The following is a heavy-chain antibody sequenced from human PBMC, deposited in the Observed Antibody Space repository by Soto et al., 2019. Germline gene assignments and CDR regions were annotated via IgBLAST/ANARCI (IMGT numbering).Heavy chain of an antibody. CDR1: GGSISGISYY. J-gene: IGHJ4*02. D-gene: IGHD2-2*01. Sequence: SETLSLTCTVSGGSISGISYYWGWIRQPPGKGLEWIGSVYYSGSTYYNPSLKSRVTISVDTSKNQFSLKLSSVTAADTAVYYCARHWCQLRNLDYWGQGTLVTVSS. V-gene: IGHV4-39*01. CDR2: VYYSGST. CDR3: ARHWCQLRNLDY.